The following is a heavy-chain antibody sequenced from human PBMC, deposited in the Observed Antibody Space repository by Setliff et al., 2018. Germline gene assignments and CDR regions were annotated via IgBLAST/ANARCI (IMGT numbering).Heavy chain of an antibody. J-gene: IGHJ6*03. CDR3: AKDYFPYYYYYYYMDV. Sequence: SCKASGYTFTAYYVHWVRQAPGKGLEWITFIRHDGDNKYYRDSVRGRFTASRDNSKNAVYLQMNSLRAEDTAVYYCAKDYFPYYYYYYYMDVWGKGTTVTVSS. CDR2: IRHDGDNK. D-gene: IGHD3-10*01. CDR1: GYTFTAYY. V-gene: IGHV3-30*02.